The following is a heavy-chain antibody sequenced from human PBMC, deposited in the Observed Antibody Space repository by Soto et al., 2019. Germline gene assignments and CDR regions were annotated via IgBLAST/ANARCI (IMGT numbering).Heavy chain of an antibody. V-gene: IGHV3-7*03. J-gene: IGHJ4*02. D-gene: IGHD4-17*01. CDR3: ARGVAPGYTVTYVDY. CDR2: IKQDGSEK. CDR1: GFTFSSYW. Sequence: GGSLRLSCAASGFTFSSYWMSWVRQAPGKGLEWVANIKQDGSEKYYVDSVKGRFTISRDNAKNSLYLQMNSLRAEDTAVYYCARGVAPGYTVTYVDYWGQGTLVTVSS.